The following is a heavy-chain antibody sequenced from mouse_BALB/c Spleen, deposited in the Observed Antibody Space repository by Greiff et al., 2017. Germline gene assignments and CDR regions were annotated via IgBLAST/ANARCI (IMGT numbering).Heavy chain of an antibody. CDR2: INSNGGST. D-gene: IGHD4-1*01. Sequence: EVMLVESGGGLVQPGGSLKLSCAASGFTFSSYGMSWVRQTPDKRLELVATINSNGGSTYYPDSVKGRFTISRDNAKNTLYLQMSSLKSEDTAMYYCARALLTYYFDYWGQGTTLTVSS. V-gene: IGHV5-6-3*01. J-gene: IGHJ2*01. CDR3: ARALLTYYFDY. CDR1: GFTFSSYG.